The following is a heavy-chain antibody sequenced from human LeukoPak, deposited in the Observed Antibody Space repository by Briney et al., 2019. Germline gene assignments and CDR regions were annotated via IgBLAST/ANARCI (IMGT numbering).Heavy chain of an antibody. D-gene: IGHD3-10*02. Sequence: PGGSLRLSCAASEFTFSSYAMHWVRQAPGKGLEWVAVILYDGSNKKYADSVKGRFTISRDNSENTLYLQMNSLRAEDTAVYYCAELGITMIGGVWGKGTTVTIPS. V-gene: IGHV3-30*18. CDR3: AELGITMIGGV. CDR1: EFTFSSYA. CDR2: ILYDGSNK. J-gene: IGHJ6*04.